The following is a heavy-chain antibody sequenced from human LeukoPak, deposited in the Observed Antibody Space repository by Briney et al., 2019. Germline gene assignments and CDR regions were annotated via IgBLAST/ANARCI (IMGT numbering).Heavy chain of an antibody. CDR1: GYTFTGYY. CDR3: ARDYSSGWYVAYYYYYMDV. J-gene: IGHJ6*03. CDR2: INPNSGGST. V-gene: IGHV1-46*01. D-gene: IGHD6-19*01. Sequence: ASVKVSCKASGYTFTGYYMHWVRQAPGQGLEWMGWINPNSGGSTSYAQKFQGRVTMTRDMSTSTVYMELSSLRSEDTAVYYCARDYSSGWYVAYYYYYMDVWGKGTTVTVSS.